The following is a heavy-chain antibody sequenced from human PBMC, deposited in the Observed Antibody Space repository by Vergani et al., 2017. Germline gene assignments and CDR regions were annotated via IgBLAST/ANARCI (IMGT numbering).Heavy chain of an antibody. V-gene: IGHV3-33*01. CDR3: ARWCNEKRIDS. CDR2: IWYDGSNK. Sequence: QVQLVESEGGVVQPGRSLTLSCVASGFTFSSHGMHWVRQAPGKGLEGVAFIWYDGSNKYHGDSVKVRFTISRDNSKNTRYLQMKSLRVEETAVYYCARWCNEKRIDSWGQGTLVTVSS. J-gene: IGHJ5*01. CDR1: GFTFSSHG. D-gene: IGHD2-15*01.